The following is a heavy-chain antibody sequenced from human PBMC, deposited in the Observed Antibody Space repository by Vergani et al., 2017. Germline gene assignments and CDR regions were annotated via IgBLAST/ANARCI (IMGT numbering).Heavy chain of an antibody. D-gene: IGHD6-6*01. J-gene: IGHJ1*01. CDR1: GFTFSSYA. CDR2: ISGSGGST. CDR3: AKESGVQLFAPEYFQH. Sequence: EVQLLESGGGLVQPGGSLRLSCAASGFTFSSYAMSWVRQAPGKGLEWVSAISGSGGSTYYADSVKGLFTISRDNSKNTLYLQMNSLRAEDTAVYYCAKESGVQLFAPEYFQHWGQGTLVTVSS. V-gene: IGHV3-23*01.